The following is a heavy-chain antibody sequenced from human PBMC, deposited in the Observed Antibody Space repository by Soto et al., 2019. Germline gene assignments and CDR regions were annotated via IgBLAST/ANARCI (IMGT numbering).Heavy chain of an antibody. Sequence: SETLSLSCAVSGGSISTNNWWHWVRQPPGKGLEWIGEIYHSGSTNYSPSLKSRVTMLVDKSKNQSSLSLSAVTAADTAVYYCARERGAGTYQGFDYWGQGTLVTVSS. J-gene: IGHJ4*02. D-gene: IGHD1-26*01. V-gene: IGHV4-4*02. CDR2: IYHSGST. CDR3: ARERGAGTYQGFDY. CDR1: GGSISTNNW.